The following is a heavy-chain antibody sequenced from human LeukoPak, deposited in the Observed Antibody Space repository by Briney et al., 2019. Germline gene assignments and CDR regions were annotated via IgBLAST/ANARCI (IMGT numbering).Heavy chain of an antibody. V-gene: IGHV4-39*07. CDR3: ARRGGTLRAFDI. CDR1: GGSISSSSYY. D-gene: IGHD1-14*01. Sequence: SETLSLTCTVSGGSISSSSYYWGWIRQPPGKGLEWIGSIYYSGSTYYNPSLKSRVTISVDTSKNQFSLKLSSVTAADTAVYYCARRGGTLRAFDIWGQGTMVTVSS. J-gene: IGHJ3*02. CDR2: IYYSGST.